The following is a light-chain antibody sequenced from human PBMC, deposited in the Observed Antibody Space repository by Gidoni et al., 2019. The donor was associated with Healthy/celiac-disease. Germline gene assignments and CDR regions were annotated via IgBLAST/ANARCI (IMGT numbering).Light chain of an antibody. J-gene: IGLJ2*01. CDR3: QSYDSSLSGVV. Sequence: SSSNIGAGYDVHWYQQLPGTAPKRLIYGNSNRPSGVPDRFSGSKSGTSASLAITGLQAEDEADYYCQSYDSSLSGVVFGGGTKLTVL. CDR1: SSNIGAGYD. CDR2: GNS. V-gene: IGLV1-40*01.